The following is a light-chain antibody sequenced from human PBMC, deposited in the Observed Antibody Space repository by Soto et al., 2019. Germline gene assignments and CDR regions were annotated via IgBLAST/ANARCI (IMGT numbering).Light chain of an antibody. CDR3: QEFGSSPFT. Sequence: EIVLTQSPGTLSLSPGERATLSCRASQSVSSSYLVWYQQKPGQAPRLLIYGASSRATGIPDRFSGSGSGTDFTLTISRLEPADLAVYYCQEFGSSPFTFGPGTKVDIK. CDR1: QSVSSSY. V-gene: IGKV3-20*01. CDR2: GAS. J-gene: IGKJ3*01.